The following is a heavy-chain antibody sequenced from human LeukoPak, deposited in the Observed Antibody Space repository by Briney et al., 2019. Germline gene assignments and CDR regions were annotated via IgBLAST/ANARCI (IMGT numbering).Heavy chain of an antibody. CDR2: INHSGST. Sequence: SETLSLTCAVYGGSFSGYYWSWIRQPPGKGLEWIGEINHSGSTNYNPSLKSRVTISVDTSKNQFSLKLSSVTAADTAVYYCARVSLIDDIVVVVAAKEKSGHWFDPWGQGTLVTVSS. D-gene: IGHD2-15*01. CDR3: ARVSLIDDIVVVVAAKEKSGHWFDP. CDR1: GGSFSGYY. V-gene: IGHV4-34*01. J-gene: IGHJ5*02.